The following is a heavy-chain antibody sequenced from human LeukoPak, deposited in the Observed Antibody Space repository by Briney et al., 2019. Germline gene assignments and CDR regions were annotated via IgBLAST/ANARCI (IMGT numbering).Heavy chain of an antibody. V-gene: IGHV1-2*02. CDR3: AEERVAATPSWFDP. CDR1: GYTFTGYY. Sequence: GASVKVSCKASGYTFTGYYMHWVRQAPRQGLEWMGWINPNSGGTNYAQKFQGRVTMTRDTSISTAYMELSRLRSDDTAVYYCAEERVAATPSWFDPWGQGTLVTVSS. D-gene: IGHD2-15*01. J-gene: IGHJ5*02. CDR2: INPNSGGT.